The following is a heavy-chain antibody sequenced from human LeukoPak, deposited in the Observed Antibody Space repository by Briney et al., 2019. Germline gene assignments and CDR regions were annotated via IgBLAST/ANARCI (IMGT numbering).Heavy chain of an antibody. CDR1: GYSISSGYY. D-gene: IGHD3-3*01. CDR3: ARGSGWLDP. J-gene: IGHJ5*02. CDR2: IYHSGST. V-gene: IGHV4-38-2*02. Sequence: PSETLSLTCTVSGYSISSGYYWGWIRQPPGKGLEWIGSIYHSGSTYYNPSLKSRVTISVDTSKNQFSLKLSSVTAADTAVYYCARGSGWLDPWGQGTLVTVSS.